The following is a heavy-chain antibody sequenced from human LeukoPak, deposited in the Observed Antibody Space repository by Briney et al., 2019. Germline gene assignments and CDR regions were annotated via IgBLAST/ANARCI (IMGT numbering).Heavy chain of an antibody. J-gene: IGHJ1*01. D-gene: IGHD3-22*01. V-gene: IGHV3-7*01. Sequence: GGSLRLSCEASGLTFSRDWMGWVRQAPGKGLEWVANIRQDGGVTYYGDSVKGRFIISRDNAKNSLFLQMNRLRAEDTAVYYCATYSSLNTREFQYWGQGTLVTVSS. CDR1: GLTFSRDW. CDR3: ATYSSLNTREFQY. CDR2: IRQDGGVT.